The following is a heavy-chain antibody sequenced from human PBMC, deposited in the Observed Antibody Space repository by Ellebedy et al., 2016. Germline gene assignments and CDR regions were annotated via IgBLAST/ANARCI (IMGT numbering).Heavy chain of an antibody. CDR3: ARVHRPPYTSGRRFDY. CDR1: GESFSDYY. V-gene: IGHV4-34*01. CDR2: VNHSGDT. Sequence: SETLSLTCAVYGESFSDYYGSWIRQPPGKGLEWIGEVNHSGDTNYNPSLKSRVTISVDTSKNQFSLKLNSVTAADTAVYYCARVHRPPYTSGRRFDYWGQGTLVTVSS. D-gene: IGHD5-18*01. J-gene: IGHJ4*02.